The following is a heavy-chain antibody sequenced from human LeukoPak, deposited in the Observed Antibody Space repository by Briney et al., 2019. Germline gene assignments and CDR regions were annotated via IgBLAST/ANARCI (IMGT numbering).Heavy chain of an antibody. J-gene: IGHJ4*02. CDR1: GYSFTSYW. D-gene: IGHD2-15*01. CDR2: IYPGDSDT. V-gene: IGHV5-51*01. Sequence: GESLKISCKGSGYSFTSYWIGWVRQMPGKGLEWMGIIYPGDSDTRYSPSFQGQVTISADKSISTAYLQWSSLKASDTAMYYCARLDCTGGGCYSHFDYWGQGTPVTVSS. CDR3: ARLDCTGGGCYSHFDY.